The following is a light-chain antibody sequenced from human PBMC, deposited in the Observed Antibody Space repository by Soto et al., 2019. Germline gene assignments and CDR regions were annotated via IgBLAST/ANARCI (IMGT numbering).Light chain of an antibody. V-gene: IGKV3D-15*03. CDR1: QSIGSY. CDR2: GAS. J-gene: IGKJ1*01. Sequence: EIQLTQSPATVSVSLGDRATVSCRASQSIGSYLAWYQHKPGQAPRLLNYGASFRATGMPASCSGSGFGTESTLTISILQSEDSAVYYRQQYNHWPRTFGQGTKVDIK. CDR3: QQYNHWPRT.